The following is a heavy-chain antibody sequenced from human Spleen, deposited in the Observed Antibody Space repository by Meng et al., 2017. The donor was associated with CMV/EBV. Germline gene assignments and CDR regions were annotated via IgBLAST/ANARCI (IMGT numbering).Heavy chain of an antibody. V-gene: IGHV1-2*02. J-gene: IGHJ4*02. D-gene: IGHD2-2*01. Sequence: ASVKVSCKASGYTFTGHYIHWVRQAPGQGLEWMGWINPNSGFTNYAQKFQGRVTITKDTSFTTAYMDLSRLRSDDTAMYYCARGGYAVRNPVAYWGQGTLVTVSS. CDR3: ARGGYAVRNPVAY. CDR1: GYTFTGHY. CDR2: INPNSGFT.